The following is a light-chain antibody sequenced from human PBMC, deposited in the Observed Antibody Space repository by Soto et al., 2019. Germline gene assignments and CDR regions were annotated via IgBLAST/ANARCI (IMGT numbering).Light chain of an antibody. CDR3: QQYNSYST. Sequence: DIQMTQSPSTLSASVGDRVTITCRASQSISSWLAWYQQKPGKAPKLLIYDASSLESGVPSRFGGSGSGTEFTLTISSLQPDDFAIYYCQQYNSYSTFGQGTKVEIK. CDR1: QSISSW. J-gene: IGKJ1*01. V-gene: IGKV1-5*01. CDR2: DAS.